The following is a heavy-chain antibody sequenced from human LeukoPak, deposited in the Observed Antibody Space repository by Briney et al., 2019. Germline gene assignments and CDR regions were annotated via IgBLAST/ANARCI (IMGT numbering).Heavy chain of an antibody. J-gene: IGHJ4*02. D-gene: IGHD2-8*02. V-gene: IGHV3-48*02. Sequence: GGSLRLSCAASGFTFSSYSMNWVRQAPGEGLEWVSYISSSSSSIYYADSVKGRFTISRDNAKNSLYLQMNSLRDEDTAVYYCARGPSTGLDYWGQGTLVTVSS. CDR3: ARGPSTGLDY. CDR1: GFTFSSYS. CDR2: ISSSSSSI.